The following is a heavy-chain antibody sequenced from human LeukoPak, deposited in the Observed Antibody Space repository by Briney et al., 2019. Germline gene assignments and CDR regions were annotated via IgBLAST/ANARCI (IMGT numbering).Heavy chain of an antibody. J-gene: IGHJ5*02. CDR3: AKGPALHDYGDYEA. CDR1: GFTFSSYA. D-gene: IGHD4-17*01. Sequence: PGGSLRLSCAASGFTFSSYAMSWVRQAPGKGLEWVSAISGSGGSTYYADSVKGRFTISRDNSKNTLYLQMNSLRAEDTAVYYCAKGPALHDYGDYEAWGQGALVTVSS. CDR2: ISGSGGST. V-gene: IGHV3-23*01.